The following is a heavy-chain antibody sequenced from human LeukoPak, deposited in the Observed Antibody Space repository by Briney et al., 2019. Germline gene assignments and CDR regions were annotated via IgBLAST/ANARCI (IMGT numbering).Heavy chain of an antibody. Sequence: PGGSLRLSCAASGFPFSSFSMKWVRQAPGKGLEWVSYISSTSSSIYYADSVKGRFTISRDNAKNSLFLQMNSLRAEDTAVYYCARDYNNYGYLDYWGQGTLVTVSS. J-gene: IGHJ4*02. CDR1: GFPFSSFS. CDR3: ARDYNNYGYLDY. CDR2: ISSTSSSI. V-gene: IGHV3-48*04. D-gene: IGHD5-18*01.